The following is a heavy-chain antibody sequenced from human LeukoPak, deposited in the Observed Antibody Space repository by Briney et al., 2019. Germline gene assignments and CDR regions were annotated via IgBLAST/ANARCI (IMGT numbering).Heavy chain of an antibody. CDR3: VRESRSGSYSGY. J-gene: IGHJ4*02. Sequence: PGGSLRLSCAVSGFTFSSYWMSWVRQAPGKGLEWVANINQGGSDKHYVDSRFTISRDNANNSLYLQMNSLRAEDTAVYYCVRESRSGSYSGYWGQGTLVTVSS. V-gene: IGHV3-7*01. D-gene: IGHD1-26*01. CDR1: GFTFSSYW. CDR2: INQGGSDK.